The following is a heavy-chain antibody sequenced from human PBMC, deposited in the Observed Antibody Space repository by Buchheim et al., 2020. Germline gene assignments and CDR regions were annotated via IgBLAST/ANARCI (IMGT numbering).Heavy chain of an antibody. D-gene: IGHD6-13*01. Sequence: QVQLVESGGGVVQPGRSLRLSCAASGFTFSSYGMHWVRQAPGKGLEWVAVISYDGSNKYYADSVKGRFTISRDNSKNTLYLQMNSLRGEDTAVYYCAKSFRQLEAYYFDYWGQGTL. CDR1: GFTFSSYG. V-gene: IGHV3-30*18. CDR3: AKSFRQLEAYYFDY. CDR2: ISYDGSNK. J-gene: IGHJ4*02.